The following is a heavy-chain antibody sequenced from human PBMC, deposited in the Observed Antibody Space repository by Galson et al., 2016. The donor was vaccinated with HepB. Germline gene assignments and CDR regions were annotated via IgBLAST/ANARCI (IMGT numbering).Heavy chain of an antibody. Sequence: SLRLSCAASGFSFDDYGMTWVRQAPGKGLEWISIINWNAGITVYAYSAKGRFTISRDNARNSLFLHMDSLRDEDTALYYCARETLIRGAFDIWGQGTVVHVSS. J-gene: IGHJ3*02. CDR1: GFSFDDYG. D-gene: IGHD3-10*01. V-gene: IGHV3-20*04. CDR3: ARETLIRGAFDI. CDR2: INWNAGIT.